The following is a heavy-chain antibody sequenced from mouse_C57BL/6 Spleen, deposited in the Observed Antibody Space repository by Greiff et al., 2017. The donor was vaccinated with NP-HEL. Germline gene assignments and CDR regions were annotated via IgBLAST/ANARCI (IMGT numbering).Heavy chain of an antibody. CDR3: ARAHYYGSSLDY. Sequence: EVQGVESGGGLVKPGGSLKLSCAASGFTFSSYAMSWVRQTPEKRLEWVATISDGGSYTYYPDNVKGRFTISSDNAKNNLYLQMSHLKSEDTAMYYCARAHYYGSSLDYWGQGTTLTVSS. D-gene: IGHD1-1*01. CDR2: ISDGGSYT. CDR1: GFTFSSYA. J-gene: IGHJ2*01. V-gene: IGHV5-4*01.